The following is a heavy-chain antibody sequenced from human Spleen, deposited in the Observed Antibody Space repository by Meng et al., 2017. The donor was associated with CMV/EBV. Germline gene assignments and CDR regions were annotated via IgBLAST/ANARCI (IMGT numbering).Heavy chain of an antibody. J-gene: IGHJ6*02. V-gene: IGHV3-30*04. D-gene: IGHD1-26*01. CDR2: ISYDGSNK. Sequence: GGSLRLSCAASGFTFSSYAMHWVRQAPGKGLEWVAVISYDGSNKYYADSVKGRFNISRDNSKNMVYLHMNSLRADDTARYYCARLGSYTYYYYGMDVWGQGTTVTVSS. CDR3: ARLGSYTYYYYGMDV. CDR1: GFTFSSYA.